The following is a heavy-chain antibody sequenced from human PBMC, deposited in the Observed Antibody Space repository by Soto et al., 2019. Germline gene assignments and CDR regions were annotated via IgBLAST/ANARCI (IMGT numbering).Heavy chain of an antibody. J-gene: IGHJ5*02. V-gene: IGHV6-1*01. CDR2: TYYRSKWYN. Sequence: QVQLQQSGPVLVKPSQTLSLTCAISGDSVSSNSAAWNWIRQSPSRCLEWLGRTYYRSKWYNDYAVTVKSGINLHPDTPKDQVSLQLHSLAPGDTAVYYCAGGYSSSWYGGDWFDTWGQGTLVTVSS. D-gene: IGHD6-13*01. CDR1: GDSVSSNSAA. CDR3: AGGYSSSWYGGDWFDT.